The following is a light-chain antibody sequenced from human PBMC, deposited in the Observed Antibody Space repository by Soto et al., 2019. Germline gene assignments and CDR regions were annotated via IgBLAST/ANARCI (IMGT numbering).Light chain of an antibody. CDR2: AAS. CDR1: QSISSY. V-gene: IGKV1-39*01. CDR3: QQSYSTLLT. J-gene: IGKJ4*01. Sequence: DIQMTQSPSSLSASVGDRVTITCRASQSISSYLNWYQQKPGKAPKLLIYAASSLRNGVPSRFSGSGSGTDFTLTISSLQPEDFATYYCQQSYSTLLTFGGGTKVEI.